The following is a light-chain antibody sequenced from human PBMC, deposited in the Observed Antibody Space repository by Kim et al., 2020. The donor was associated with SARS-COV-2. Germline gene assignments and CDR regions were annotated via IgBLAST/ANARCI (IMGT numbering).Light chain of an antibody. V-gene: IGKV3-20*01. CDR1: QSVSSSY. J-gene: IGKJ2*03. CDR3: QQFGSSPEYS. CDR2: GTS. Sequence: SPGERAPLSCRASQSVSSSYLAWYQQKPGQAPSLLIYGTSSRATGVPDRFSGSGSGTDFTLTISRLEPEDFAVYYCQQFGSSPEYSFGQGTKLEI.